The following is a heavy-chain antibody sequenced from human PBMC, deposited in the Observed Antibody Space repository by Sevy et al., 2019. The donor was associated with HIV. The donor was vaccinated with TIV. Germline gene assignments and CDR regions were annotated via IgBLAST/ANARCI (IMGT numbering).Heavy chain of an antibody. J-gene: IGHJ6*02. Sequence: GGPLRLSCAASGFTFSTYSMHWVRQAPGKGLEWVSYISKSSRNIYYADSVKGRFTISRDNAKNSLYLQMNSLRAEDTGVYYCAREILVIPYYYYAMDVWGQGTTITVSS. CDR1: GFTFSTYS. D-gene: IGHD3-9*01. V-gene: IGHV3-48*01. CDR2: ISKSSRNI. CDR3: AREILVIPYYYYAMDV.